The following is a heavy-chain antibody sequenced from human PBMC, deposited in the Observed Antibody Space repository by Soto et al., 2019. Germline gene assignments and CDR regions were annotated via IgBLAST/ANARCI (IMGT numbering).Heavy chain of an antibody. Sequence: GGSLRLSCEASGFTFRNHGMHWVRQAPGKGLEWVAVIWYDGSDKHYADSVKGRFTISRDSSKNTLYLQMNSLRAEDTAVYYCARDIASRRFDYLGQGTLVTVSS. D-gene: IGHD6-6*01. J-gene: IGHJ4*02. CDR1: GFTFRNHG. CDR2: IWYDGSDK. V-gene: IGHV3-33*01. CDR3: ARDIASRRFDY.